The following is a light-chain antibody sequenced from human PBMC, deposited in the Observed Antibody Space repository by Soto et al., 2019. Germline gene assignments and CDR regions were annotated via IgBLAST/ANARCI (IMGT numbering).Light chain of an antibody. CDR3: QQYNSYSIT. V-gene: IGKV1-5*01. Sequence: DIKMYISPSTLSASVGDGVTITCRASQNISTWLAWFQQKPGKAPNLLIYDASSLQSGVPSRFSGSGSGTQFTLTISSLQPDDFAPYFCQQYNSYSITFGQGTRLEI. J-gene: IGKJ5*01. CDR1: QNISTW. CDR2: DAS.